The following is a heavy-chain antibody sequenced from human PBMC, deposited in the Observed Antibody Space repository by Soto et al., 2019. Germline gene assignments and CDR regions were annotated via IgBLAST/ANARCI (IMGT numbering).Heavy chain of an antibody. Sequence: DVQLLESGGHLVQPGGSLRLSCAAAGFTCSSYAMSWVRQAPGKGLEWVSSVSAGGDMTYYSDYVKGRFTISRDNSNNALFLQMNSLISEDTARYYCARGDRGGSGSPASYYYSGLDVWGQGATVTVS. CDR3: ARGDRGGSGSPASYYYSGLDV. CDR2: VSAGGDMT. J-gene: IGHJ6*02. CDR1: GFTCSSYA. V-gene: IGHV3-23*01. D-gene: IGHD3-10*01.